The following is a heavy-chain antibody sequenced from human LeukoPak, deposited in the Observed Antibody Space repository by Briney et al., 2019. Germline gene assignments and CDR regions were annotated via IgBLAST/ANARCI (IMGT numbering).Heavy chain of an antibody. Sequence: ASVKVSCTASGYTFTSYAMHWVRQAPGQRLEWMGWINAGNGNTKYSQKFQGRVTITRDTSASTAYMELGSLRSEDTAVYYCARLNVDYYGSGSYFFDYWGQGTLVTVSS. D-gene: IGHD3-10*01. CDR3: ARLNVDYYGSGSYFFDY. CDR2: INAGNGNT. V-gene: IGHV1-3*01. CDR1: GYTFTSYA. J-gene: IGHJ4*02.